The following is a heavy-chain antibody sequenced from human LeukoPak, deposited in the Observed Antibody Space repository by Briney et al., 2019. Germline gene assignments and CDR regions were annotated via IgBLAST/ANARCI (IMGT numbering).Heavy chain of an antibody. CDR3: ASVTYSDTSSDFDY. CDR2: LYPNTGDT. CDR1: GYTFTAYY. Sequence: ASVKVSCKTSGYTFTAYYMHWVRQAPGQGLEWTGWLYPNTGDTKYAEKFQGRVTMTRDTSTSTAYMELSSLTTDDTAVYYCASVTYSDTSSDFDYWGQGALVTVSS. J-gene: IGHJ4*02. V-gene: IGHV1-2*02. D-gene: IGHD3-16*01.